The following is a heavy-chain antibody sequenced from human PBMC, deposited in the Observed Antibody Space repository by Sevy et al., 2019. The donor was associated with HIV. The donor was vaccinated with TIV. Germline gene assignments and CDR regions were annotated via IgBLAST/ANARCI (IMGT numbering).Heavy chain of an antibody. CDR2: FSFGCGRI. CDR3: AREGCTQPHDY. D-gene: IGHD2-8*01. J-gene: IGHJ4*02. CDR1: GFTFAKYS. V-gene: IGHV3-23*01. Sequence: GGSLRLSCAASGFTFAKYSMSWVRQAPGKGLEWVSTFSFGCGRINYADSVKGRFTISRDDSKNTLFLQMNSLRAEETATYFCAREGCTQPHDYWGQGTLVTVPS.